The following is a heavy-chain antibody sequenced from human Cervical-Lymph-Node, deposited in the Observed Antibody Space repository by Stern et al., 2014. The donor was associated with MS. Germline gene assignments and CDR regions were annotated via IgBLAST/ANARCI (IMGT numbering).Heavy chain of an antibody. D-gene: IGHD3-3*01. CDR3: ATFGGNAFDI. Sequence: VQLLESGGGVVQPGRSLRLSCTGSGFTFDTYAIHWVRQAPGKGLEWVAVISDDGNKKYYTDSVTGRFTISRDNSKSMVFLQLSSLGPKDTAVYYCATFGGNAFDIWGQGTTVTVSS. CDR2: ISDDGNKK. V-gene: IGHV3-30-3*01. J-gene: IGHJ3*02. CDR1: GFTFDTYA.